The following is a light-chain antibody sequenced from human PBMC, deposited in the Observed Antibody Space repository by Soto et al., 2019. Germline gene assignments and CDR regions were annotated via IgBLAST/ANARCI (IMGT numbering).Light chain of an antibody. CDR2: GAS. V-gene: IGKV3-15*01. CDR3: QHYNNWPLT. Sequence: ETVMTQSPATLSVSPGQGATLSCRASQRVGGDLAWYQQKPGQAPRLLIYGASARATAIPGRFSGSGSGTEFTLTISSLQSEDSAVYYCQHYNNWPLTFGGGTKVEIK. CDR1: QRVGGD. J-gene: IGKJ4*01.